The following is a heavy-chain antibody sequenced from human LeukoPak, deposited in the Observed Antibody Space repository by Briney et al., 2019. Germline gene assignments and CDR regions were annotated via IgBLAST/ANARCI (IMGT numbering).Heavy chain of an antibody. CDR3: ARDSRGLAAAGYFDY. Sequence: PGGSLRLSCAASGFTVSSNYMSWVRQAPGKGLEWVSVIYSGGSTYYADSVKGRFTISRDNSKNTLYLQMNSLRAEDTAVYYCARDSRGLAAAGYFDYWGQGTLVTVSS. CDR2: IYSGGST. V-gene: IGHV3-53*01. J-gene: IGHJ4*02. CDR1: GFTVSSNY. D-gene: IGHD6-13*01.